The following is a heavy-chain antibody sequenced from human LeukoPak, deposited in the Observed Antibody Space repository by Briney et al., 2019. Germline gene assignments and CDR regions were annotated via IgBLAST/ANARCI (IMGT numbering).Heavy chain of an antibody. CDR3: ARASGMATINCYYYYMDV. J-gene: IGHJ6*03. V-gene: IGHV1-69*05. Sequence: SVKVSCKASGGTFSSYAISWVRQAPGQGLEWMGGIIPIFGTANYAQKFQGRVAITTDESTSTAYMELSSLRSEDTAVYYCARASGMATINCYYYYMDVWGKGTTVTVSS. CDR1: GGTFSSYA. CDR2: IIPIFGTA. D-gene: IGHD5-24*01.